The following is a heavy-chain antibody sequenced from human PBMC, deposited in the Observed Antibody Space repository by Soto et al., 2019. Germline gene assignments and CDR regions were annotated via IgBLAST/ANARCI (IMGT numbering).Heavy chain of an antibody. Sequence: QVQLVQSGAEVKKPGASVKVSCKASGYTFTTYGINWVRQAPGQGLEWMGWISAYNGNTNYAQKLQGRVTMTTDTSTSKAYMELMSLRSADTAVYYCARDRGQWLSKGEFDPWGQGTLVTVSS. D-gene: IGHD6-19*01. J-gene: IGHJ5*02. V-gene: IGHV1-18*01. CDR3: ARDRGQWLSKGEFDP. CDR1: GYTFTTYG. CDR2: ISAYNGNT.